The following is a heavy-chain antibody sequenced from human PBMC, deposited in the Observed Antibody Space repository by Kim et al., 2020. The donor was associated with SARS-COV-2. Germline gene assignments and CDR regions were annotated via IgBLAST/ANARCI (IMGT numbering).Heavy chain of an antibody. Sequence: GGSLRLSCAASGFTFSSFAMNWVRQAPGKGLEWVSGISGSGGSTYYADSVKGRFTFSRDNSKNTLYLQMNSLRAEDTAVYYCAKDVYWDNSGAWAFDMWGGGTMV. D-gene: IGHD2-15*01. CDR2: ISGSGGST. J-gene: IGHJ3*02. CDR3: AKDVYWDNSGAWAFDM. V-gene: IGHV3-23*01. CDR1: GFTFSSFA.